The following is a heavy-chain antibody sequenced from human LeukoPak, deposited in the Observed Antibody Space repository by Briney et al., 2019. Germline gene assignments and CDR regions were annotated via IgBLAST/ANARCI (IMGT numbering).Heavy chain of an antibody. CDR1: GFTFSSYS. CDR3: ASLGYCSSTSCYGLDY. CDR2: ISSSSSYI. D-gene: IGHD2-2*01. J-gene: IGHJ4*02. V-gene: IGHV3-21*01. Sequence: GGSLRLSCAASGFTFSSYSMNWVRQAPGKGLEWVSSISSSSSYIYYADSVKGRFTTSRDNAKNSLYLQMNSLRAEDTAVYYCASLGYCSSTSCYGLDYWGQGTLVTVSS.